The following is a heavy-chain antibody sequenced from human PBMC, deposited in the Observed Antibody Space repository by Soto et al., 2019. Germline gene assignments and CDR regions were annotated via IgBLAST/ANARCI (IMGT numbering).Heavy chain of an antibody. CDR1: GYTFTSYD. D-gene: IGHD3-3*01. J-gene: IGHJ6*02. CDR3: AAYDFWSGYPIYGMDV. CDR2: MNPNSGNT. V-gene: IGHV1-8*01. Sequence: SVKVSCEASGYTFTSYDINWVRQATGQGLEWMGWMNPNSGNTGYAQKFQGRVTMTRNTSISTAYMELSSLRSEDTAVYYCAAYDFWSGYPIYGMDVWGQGTTVTVSS.